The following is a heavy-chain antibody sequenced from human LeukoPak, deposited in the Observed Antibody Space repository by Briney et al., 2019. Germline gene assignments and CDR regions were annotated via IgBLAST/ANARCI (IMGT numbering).Heavy chain of an antibody. V-gene: IGHV4-61*02. J-gene: IGHJ6*03. CDR3: ARFTIVDTAMVYYYYYYMDV. CDR2: IYTSGST. Sequence: SETLSLTCTVSGGSISSGSYYWSWIRQPAGKGLERIGRIYTSGSTNYNPSLKSRVTISVDTSKNQFSLKLSSVTAADTAVYYCARFTIVDTAMVYYYYYYMDVWGKGTTVTVSS. D-gene: IGHD5-18*01. CDR1: GGSISSGSYY.